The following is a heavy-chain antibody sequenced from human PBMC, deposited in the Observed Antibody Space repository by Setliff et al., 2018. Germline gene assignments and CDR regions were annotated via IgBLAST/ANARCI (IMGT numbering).Heavy chain of an antibody. Sequence: PSETLSLTCTVSGASISSTYYWGWVRQSPEKGLEWIGSIYYRGINFSNPSLRSRVTKSVDTSKNQFSLKLSSVTAADTAVYYCARDRKDYYDSSGYYYALAFDIWGQGTMVTVSS. D-gene: IGHD3-22*01. V-gene: IGHV4-39*07. CDR3: ARDRKDYYDSSGYYYALAFDI. J-gene: IGHJ3*02. CDR2: IYYRGIN. CDR1: GASISSTYY.